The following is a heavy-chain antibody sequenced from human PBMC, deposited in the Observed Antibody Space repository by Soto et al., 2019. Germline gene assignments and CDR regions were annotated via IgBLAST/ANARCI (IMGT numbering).Heavy chain of an antibody. V-gene: IGHV5-51*01. J-gene: IGHJ4*01. CDR3: ARVCLCCTNGVCHFDY. D-gene: IGHD2-8*01. CDR2: IYPGDSDT. CDR1: GYSFTNNW. Sequence: PGESLKISCKDYGYSFTNNWIAWVRQMPGKGLEWMGSIYPGDSDTRYSPSFEGQVTISADEAIDTAYLQWSSLKASDTAMYYCARVCLCCTNGVCHFDYWGQGTLVTVSS.